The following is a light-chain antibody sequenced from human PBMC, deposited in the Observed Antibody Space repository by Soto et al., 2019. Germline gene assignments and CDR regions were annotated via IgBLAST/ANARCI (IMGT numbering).Light chain of an antibody. J-gene: IGKJ4*01. V-gene: IGKV1-39*01. CDR1: QNINNY. Sequence: DIQMTQSPSSLSASVGDRVTITCRASQNINNYLNWYQHKPGQALKVLIYDVFTLQSGVPSRFSGSGSGTFFTLTISRLQPEDFATYYCQQSYTTPLTFGGGTKVDIK. CDR2: DVF. CDR3: QQSYTTPLT.